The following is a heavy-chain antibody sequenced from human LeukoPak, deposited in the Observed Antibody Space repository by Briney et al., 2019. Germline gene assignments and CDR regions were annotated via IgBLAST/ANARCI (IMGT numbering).Heavy chain of an antibody. CDR3: AGYDFWSGYDP. D-gene: IGHD3-3*01. Sequence: PSETLSLTCTVSGGSISSYYWSWIRQPPGKGLEWIGYIYYSGSTNYNPSLKSRVTISVDTSKNQFSLKLSSVTAADTAVYYCAGYDFWSGYDPWGQGTLVTVSS. J-gene: IGHJ5*02. CDR1: GGSISSYY. V-gene: IGHV4-59*01. CDR2: IYYSGST.